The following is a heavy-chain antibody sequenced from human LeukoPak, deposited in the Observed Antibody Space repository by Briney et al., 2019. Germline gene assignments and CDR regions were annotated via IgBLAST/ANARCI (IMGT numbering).Heavy chain of an antibody. D-gene: IGHD2-15*01. CDR3: ARDRLVVRAFDI. V-gene: IGHV3-30-3*01. CDR2: ISYDGSNK. Sequence: PGGSLRLSCAASGFTFSSYAMHWVRQAPGKGLEWVAVISYDGSNKYYADSVKGRFTISRDNSKNTLYLQMNSLRAEDTAVYYCARDRLVVRAFDIWGQGTMVTVSS. J-gene: IGHJ3*02. CDR1: GFTFSSYA.